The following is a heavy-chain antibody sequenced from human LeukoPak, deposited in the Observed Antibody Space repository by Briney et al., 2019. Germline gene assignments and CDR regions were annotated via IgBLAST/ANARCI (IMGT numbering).Heavy chain of an antibody. CDR2: ISGSGGST. D-gene: IGHD4-17*01. CDR1: GFTFSSYA. J-gene: IGHJ3*02. CDR3: VRESLTAPSKDYGDYAQQAFDI. Sequence: GGSLRLSCAASGFTFSSYAMSWVRQAPGKGLEWVSAISGSGGSTYYADSVKGRFTISRDNSKNTLYLQMNSLRAEDTAVYYCVRESLTAPSKDYGDYAQQAFDIWGQGTMVTVSS. V-gene: IGHV3-23*01.